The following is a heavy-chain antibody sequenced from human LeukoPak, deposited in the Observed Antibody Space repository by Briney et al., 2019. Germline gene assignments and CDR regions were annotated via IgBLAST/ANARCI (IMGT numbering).Heavy chain of an antibody. CDR3: AKGTVVRLFDY. J-gene: IGHJ4*02. Sequence: PSQTLSLTCTVSGGSISSGDYYWSWIRQPPGKGLEWIGYIYYSGSTYYNPSLKSRVTISVDTSKNQFSLKLSSVTAADAAVYYCAKGTVVRLFDYWGQGTLVTVPS. V-gene: IGHV4-30-4*08. CDR1: GGSISSGDYY. D-gene: IGHD4-23*01. CDR2: IYYSGST.